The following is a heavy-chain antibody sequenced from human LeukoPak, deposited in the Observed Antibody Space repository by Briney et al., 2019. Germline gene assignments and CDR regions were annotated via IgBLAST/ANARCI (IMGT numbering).Heavy chain of an antibody. CDR3: AKDRGTIFGVVIANFQFDY. J-gene: IGHJ4*02. Sequence: GGSLRLSCAASGFTFSDYYMSWIRQAPGKGLEWVSYISSSGSTIYYADSVKGRFTISRDNAKNSLYLQMNSLRAEDTAVYYCAKDRGTIFGVVIANFQFDYWGQGTLVTVSS. V-gene: IGHV3-11*04. CDR2: ISSSGSTI. CDR1: GFTFSDYY. D-gene: IGHD3-3*01.